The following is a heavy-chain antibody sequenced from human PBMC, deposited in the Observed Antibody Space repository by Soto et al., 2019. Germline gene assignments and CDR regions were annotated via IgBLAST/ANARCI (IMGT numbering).Heavy chain of an antibody. CDR3: ARDRRYDFWSGILRNQTWYYGMDV. J-gene: IGHJ6*02. Sequence: SVKVSCKASGGTFSSYAISWVRQAPGQGLEWMGGIIPIFGTANYAQKFQGRVTITADESTSTAYMELSSLRSEDTAVYYCARDRRYDFWSGILRNQTWYYGMDVWGQGTTVTVSS. D-gene: IGHD3-3*01. V-gene: IGHV1-69*13. CDR2: IIPIFGTA. CDR1: GGTFSSYA.